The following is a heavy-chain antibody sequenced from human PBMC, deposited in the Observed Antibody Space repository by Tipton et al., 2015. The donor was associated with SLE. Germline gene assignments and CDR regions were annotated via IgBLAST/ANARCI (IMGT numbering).Heavy chain of an antibody. CDR3: ARDPHYYGSGRPLDY. V-gene: IGHV3-74*01. CDR1: GFTFSSYW. D-gene: IGHD3-10*01. CDR2: INSDGSST. J-gene: IGHJ4*02. Sequence: SLRLSCAASGFTFSSYWMHWVRQAPGKGLVWVSRINSDGSSTSYADSVKGRFTISRDNAKNTLYLQMNSLRAEDTAVYYCARDPHYYGSGRPLDYWGQGTLVTVSS.